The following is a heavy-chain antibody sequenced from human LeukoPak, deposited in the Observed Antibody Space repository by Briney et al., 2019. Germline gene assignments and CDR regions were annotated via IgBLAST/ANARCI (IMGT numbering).Heavy chain of an antibody. CDR3: ARSYQLLGHYYGMDV. Sequence: GGSLRLSCAASGFTFSSYAMHWVRQAPGKGLEWVAVISYDGSNKYYADSVKGRFTISRDNSKNTLYLQMNSLRAEDTAVYYCARSYQLLGHYYGMDVWGQGTTVTVSS. J-gene: IGHJ6*02. CDR1: GFTFSSYA. D-gene: IGHD2-2*01. CDR2: ISYDGSNK. V-gene: IGHV3-30-3*01.